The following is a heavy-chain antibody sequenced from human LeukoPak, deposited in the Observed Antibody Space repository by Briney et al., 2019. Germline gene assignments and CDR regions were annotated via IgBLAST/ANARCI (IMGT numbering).Heavy chain of an antibody. CDR2: ISSSSIYI. V-gene: IGHV3-21*01. D-gene: IGHD6-13*01. CDR1: GFTFSSYS. CDR3: ARGWQRAAAQSWFDP. J-gene: IGHJ5*02. Sequence: GGSLRLSCAASGFTFSSYSMNWVRQAPGKELEWVSSISSSSIYIYYADSVKGRFTISRDNAKNSLYLQMNSLRAEDTAVYYCARGWQRAAAQSWFDPWGQGTQVPVSS.